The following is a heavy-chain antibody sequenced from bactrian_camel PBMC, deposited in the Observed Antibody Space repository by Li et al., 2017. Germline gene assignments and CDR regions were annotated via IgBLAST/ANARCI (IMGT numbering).Heavy chain of an antibody. V-gene: IGHV3S37*01. Sequence: HVHLVESGGGLVQPGGSLRLSCAASGFTFSAYAMRWVRRAPGRGLEWVADIDSSGYTTHYANFVKGRFTISYDNAKNTLYLEMNSLKPEDTGMYYCALVRAPAEGRCAYYAWRYYSDWGQGTQVTVSS. D-gene: IGHD2*01. CDR1: GFTFSAYA. CDR3: ALVRAPAEGRCAYYAWRYYSD. CDR2: IDSSGYTT. J-gene: IGHJ4*01.